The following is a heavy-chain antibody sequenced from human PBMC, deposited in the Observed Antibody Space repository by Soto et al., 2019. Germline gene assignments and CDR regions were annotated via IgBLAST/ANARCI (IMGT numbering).Heavy chain of an antibody. CDR2: IYPGDSDT. J-gene: IGHJ4*02. D-gene: IGHD3-22*01. CDR3: TRRRFYYDSSGYHAFDY. CDR1: GYSFTSYW. V-gene: IGHV5-51*03. Sequence: EVQLVQSGAEVKKPGESLKISCQGSGYSFTSYWIGWVRQMPGKGLEWMGIIYPGDSDTTYSPAFQGQVTISADKSVSTAYLQWRSLRASDTAMYYCTRRRFYYDSSGYHAFDYWGQGTLVTVSS.